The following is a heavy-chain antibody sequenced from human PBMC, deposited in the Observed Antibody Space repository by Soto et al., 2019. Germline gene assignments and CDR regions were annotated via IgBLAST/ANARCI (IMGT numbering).Heavy chain of an antibody. CDR2: IRGDGTRT. Sequence: EVQLVESGGALVQPGGSLRLSCAASGFTFSTYWMHWVRQGPGKGLVWVSRIRGDGTRTNYADSVRGRFTVSRDNAKNTLYLQIISLTAEDTAVYYCARGTLTSIDMVDYWGQGTLVTVSS. J-gene: IGHJ4*02. D-gene: IGHD2-21*01. V-gene: IGHV3-74*01. CDR3: ARGTLTSIDMVDY. CDR1: GFTFSTYW.